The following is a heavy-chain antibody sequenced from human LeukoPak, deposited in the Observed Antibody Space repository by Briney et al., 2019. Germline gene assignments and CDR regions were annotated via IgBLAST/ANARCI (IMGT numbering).Heavy chain of an antibody. V-gene: IGHV4-59*01. D-gene: IGHD4-17*01. J-gene: IGHJ5*02. CDR1: GASISPYN. CDR2: IYYSGST. CDR3: ARGNTYGDYVGWYWFDP. Sequence: SETPSLTCTVSGASISPYNWNWIRQPPGKGLEWIGYIYYSGSTNYNPSLKSRVTITVDTSKNQFSLQLSSVTAADTAVYYCARGNTYGDYVGWYWFDPWGQGTLVTVSS.